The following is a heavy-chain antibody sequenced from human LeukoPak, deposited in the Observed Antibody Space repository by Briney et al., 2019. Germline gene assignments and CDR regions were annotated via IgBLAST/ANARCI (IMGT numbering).Heavy chain of an antibody. Sequence: GGSLRLSCAASGFTFSSYSMNWVRQAPGKGLEWVSYISSSSSTIYYADSVKGRFTISRDNAKNSLYLQMNSLKTEDTAVYYCTRVRKGWELYAFDIWGQGTMVTVSS. D-gene: IGHD1-26*01. CDR3: TRVRKGWELYAFDI. CDR1: GFTFSSYS. J-gene: IGHJ3*02. V-gene: IGHV3-48*01. CDR2: ISSSSSTI.